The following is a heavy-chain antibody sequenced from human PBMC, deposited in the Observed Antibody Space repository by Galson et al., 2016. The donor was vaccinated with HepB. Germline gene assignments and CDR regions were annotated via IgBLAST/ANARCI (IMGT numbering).Heavy chain of an antibody. CDR1: GFTFSRCG. CDR2: ISYDGNYK. Sequence: SLRLSCAASGFTFSRCGMHWVRQAPGKGLEWVAVISYDGNYKYYADSVTGRFTISRDNSKHTLYLQMNSLRAEDTAVYYCAKDGHPSPIGGSGTFFSYYQYYYVDVWGKGTTVTVSS. D-gene: IGHD3-10*01. CDR3: AKDGHPSPIGGSGTFFSYYQYYYVDV. V-gene: IGHV3-30*18. J-gene: IGHJ6*03.